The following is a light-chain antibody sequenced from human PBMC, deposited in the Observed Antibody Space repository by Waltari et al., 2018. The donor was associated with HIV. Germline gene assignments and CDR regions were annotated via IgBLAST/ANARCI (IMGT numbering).Light chain of an antibody. CDR3: HQYFTSSWT. CDR1: PSVLYGSDNKNY. CDR2: WAS. J-gene: IGKJ4*01. Sequence: DIMMTKSPDSLTVSLGERATIQCRSSPSVLYGSDNKNYLAWYQQKPGQSPKVLFYWASGRESGGPDRFSASGSGTDFTLTINGPQAEDVAVYFCHQYFTSSWTFGRGTTVQI. V-gene: IGKV4-1*01.